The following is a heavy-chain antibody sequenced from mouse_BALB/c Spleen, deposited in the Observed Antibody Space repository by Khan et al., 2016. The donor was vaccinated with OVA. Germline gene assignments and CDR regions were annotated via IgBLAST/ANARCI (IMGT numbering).Heavy chain of an antibody. CDR1: GYTFTEYT. J-gene: IGHJ1*01. D-gene: IGHD1-2*01. V-gene: IGHV1-18*01. CDR3: TRRDYYAYYWFFYV. CDR2: FNPNNGGT. Sequence: EVQLQQSGPELVKPGASVRISCKTSGYTFTEYTMHWVKQSHGKSLEWLGGFNPNNGGTSYNQKFKGKATLTVDKSSSTAYMELRSLTSEDSAVYYCTRRDYYAYYWFFYVWGAGTTVTVSS.